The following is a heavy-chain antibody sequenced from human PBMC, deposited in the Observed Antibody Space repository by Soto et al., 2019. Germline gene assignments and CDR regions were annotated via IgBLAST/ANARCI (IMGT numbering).Heavy chain of an antibody. CDR3: AREGRP. CDR2: IYSGVST. CDR1: WFTVHSNY. Sequence: GGSLILSCASNWFTVHSNYMSWVRQAPGKGLEWVSVIYSGVSTYFADSVKDRFSISRDNSKNTLHLQMNSLRAEDTAVYYCAREGRPWGQGT. J-gene: IGHJ5*02. D-gene: IGHD2-15*01. V-gene: IGHV3-66*01.